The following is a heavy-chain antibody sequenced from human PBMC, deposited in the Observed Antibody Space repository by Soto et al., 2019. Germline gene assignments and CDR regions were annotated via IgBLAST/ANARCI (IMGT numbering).Heavy chain of an antibody. J-gene: IGHJ6*03. CDR1: GFTFSNYW. CDR3: ARGDCVGGTCYSLAGSFYYYMDV. D-gene: IGHD2-15*01. CDR2: INSDGSVS. Sequence: EVPLVESGGGLVQPGGSLRLSCAASGFTFSNYWMYWVRQAPGKGLEWVSRINSDGSVSSHADSVRGRLTISRDNVKNPLYLHMDSLRAEDTAVYFCARGDCVGGTCYSLAGSFYYYMDVWGKGTTVTVFS. V-gene: IGHV3-74*02.